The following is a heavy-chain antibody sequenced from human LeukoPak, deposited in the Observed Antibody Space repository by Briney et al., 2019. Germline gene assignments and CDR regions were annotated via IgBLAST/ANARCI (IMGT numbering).Heavy chain of an antibody. D-gene: IGHD3-22*01. CDR3: ARDLKTYYYESSGSSSGVDV. Sequence: ASVKVSCKASGYIVNAYYMHWVRQAPGQGFGGMGMINPSGGGTKYAQRFQGRVSMTTDTSTSTIYMELSSLRSEDTAIYYCARDLKTYYYESSGSSSGVDVWAQGTTVTVSS. V-gene: IGHV1-46*02. J-gene: IGHJ6*02. CDR1: GYIVNAYY. CDR2: INPSGGGT.